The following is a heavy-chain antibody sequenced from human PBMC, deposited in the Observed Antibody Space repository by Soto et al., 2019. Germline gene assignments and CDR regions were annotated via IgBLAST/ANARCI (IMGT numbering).Heavy chain of an antibody. D-gene: IGHD3-10*01. J-gene: IGHJ4*02. V-gene: IGHV3-74*01. CDR1: GFTFSSYW. Sequence: PGGALRLSCAASGFTFSSYWMHWVRQAPGKGLVWVSRINSDGSSTSYADSVKGRFTISRDNAKNTLYLQMNSLRAEDTAVYYCARGPITKYPSPVDYWGQGTLVPVSS. CDR2: INSDGSST. CDR3: ARGPITKYPSPVDY.